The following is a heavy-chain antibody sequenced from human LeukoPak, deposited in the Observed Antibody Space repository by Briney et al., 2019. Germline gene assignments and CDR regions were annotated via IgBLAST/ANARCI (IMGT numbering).Heavy chain of an antibody. J-gene: IGHJ4*02. CDR2: IIPIFGTA. CDR1: GGTFSSYA. Sequence: ASVKVSCKASGGTFSSYAISWVRQAPGQGLEWMGGIIPIFGTANYAQKFQGRVTITADESTSTAYMELSSLRSEDTAVYYCARVDSSGYYFGYWGQGTLVTVSS. D-gene: IGHD3-22*01. V-gene: IGHV1-69*13. CDR3: ARVDSSGYYFGY.